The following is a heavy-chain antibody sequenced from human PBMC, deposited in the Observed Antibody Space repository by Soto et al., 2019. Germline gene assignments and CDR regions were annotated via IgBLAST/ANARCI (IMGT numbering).Heavy chain of an antibody. J-gene: IGHJ5*02. CDR1: GGDISTYY. D-gene: IGHD3-3*01. Sequence: PSETLSLTCTVSGGDISTYYWTWIRQPAGKGLEWIGRIYSSGSTKYNPSLQSRVTMSLDTSNNQFSLRLTSVTAADTAVYYCARGQRFSDWFDPWGQGTLVTVSS. CDR2: IYSSGST. V-gene: IGHV4-4*07. CDR3: ARGQRFSDWFDP.